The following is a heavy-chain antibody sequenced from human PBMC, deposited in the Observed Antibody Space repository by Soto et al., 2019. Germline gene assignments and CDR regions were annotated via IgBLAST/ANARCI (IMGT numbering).Heavy chain of an antibody. CDR1: GYTFTSYG. CDR3: ARGKGMEENYYYYGLDI. V-gene: IGHV1-3*01. J-gene: IGHJ6*02. Sequence: ASVKVSCKASGYTFTSYGISWVRQAPGQSLEWMGWINGGTGQTKHSHRFQDRISITGDTSASTAYMELSSLRSEDTAVYYCARGKGMEENYYYYGLDIWGQGTTVTVSS. D-gene: IGHD1-1*01. CDR2: INGGTGQT.